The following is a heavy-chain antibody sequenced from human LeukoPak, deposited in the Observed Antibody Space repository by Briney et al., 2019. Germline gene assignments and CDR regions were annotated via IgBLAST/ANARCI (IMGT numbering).Heavy chain of an antibody. CDR1: GFTFSSYW. V-gene: IGHV3-74*01. Sequence: GGSLRLSCAASGFTFSSYWMHWVRQAPGKGLVWVSRINSDGSSTRYVDSVKGRFTISRDNAKNTLYLQMNSLRAEDTAWYYCARDFHGTGDNTRWGQGTLVTVSS. CDR2: INSDGSST. J-gene: IGHJ4*02. D-gene: IGHD7-27*01. CDR3: ARDFHGTGDNTR.